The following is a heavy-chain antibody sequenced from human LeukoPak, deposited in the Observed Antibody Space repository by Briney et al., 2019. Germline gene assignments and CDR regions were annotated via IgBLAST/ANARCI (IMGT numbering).Heavy chain of an antibody. CDR2: VHLSGRT. CDR1: GGSISTTNW. Sequence: SETLSLTCGVSGGSISTTNWWTWARQPPGEGLEWIGEVHLSGRTHYIPSLESRVTMSVEMSKNHSSLRLTSVTAADTAVYYCAREGGPYRPLDYSGQGTLVTVSS. CDR3: AREGGPYRPLDY. J-gene: IGHJ4*02. V-gene: IGHV4-4*02.